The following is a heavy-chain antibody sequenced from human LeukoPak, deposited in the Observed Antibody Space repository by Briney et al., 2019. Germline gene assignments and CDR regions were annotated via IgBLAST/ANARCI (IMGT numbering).Heavy chain of an antibody. J-gene: IGHJ4*02. CDR2: INPNSGGT. CDR1: GYTFTVYY. Sequence: ASVKVSRKASGYTFTVYYMHWVRQPPGQGLEWMGWINPNSGGTNYAQKFQGRVTMTRDTSISTAYMELSRLRSDDTAVYYCARQAMVRGVMFDYWGQGTLVTVSS. D-gene: IGHD3-10*01. CDR3: ARQAMVRGVMFDY. V-gene: IGHV1-2*02.